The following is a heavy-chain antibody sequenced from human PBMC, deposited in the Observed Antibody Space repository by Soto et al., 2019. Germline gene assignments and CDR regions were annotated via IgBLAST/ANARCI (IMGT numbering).Heavy chain of an antibody. Sequence: PSETLSLTCTVSGGSISSGGYYWSWIRQHPGKGLEWIGYIYYSGSTYYNPSLKSRATISVDTSKNQFSLKLSSVTAADTAVYYCASRGYSYGFSLGMDVWGQGTTVTAP. CDR1: GGSISSGGYY. CDR3: ASRGYSYGFSLGMDV. J-gene: IGHJ6*02. CDR2: IYYSGST. V-gene: IGHV4-31*03. D-gene: IGHD5-18*01.